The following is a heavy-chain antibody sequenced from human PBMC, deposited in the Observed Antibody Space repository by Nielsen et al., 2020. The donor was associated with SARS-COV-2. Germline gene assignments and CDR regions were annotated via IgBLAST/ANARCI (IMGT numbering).Heavy chain of an antibody. V-gene: IGHV3-7*04. CDR3: AGAHTRRYFDWFYYGMDV. CDR2: IEEDGSEK. Sequence: GESLKISCAASGFTFSNYWMNWVRQAPGKGLEWVANIEEDGSEKFYLDSVKGRFTISRDNAKNSLYLQMNSLRAEDTAVYYCAGAHTRRYFDWFYYGMDVWGQGTTVTVSS. J-gene: IGHJ6*02. CDR1: GFTFSNYW. D-gene: IGHD3-9*01.